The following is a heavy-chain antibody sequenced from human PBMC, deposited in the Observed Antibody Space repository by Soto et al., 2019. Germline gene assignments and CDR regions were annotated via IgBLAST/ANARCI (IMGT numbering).Heavy chain of an antibody. J-gene: IGHJ4*02. CDR2: ISDSGGST. D-gene: IGHD3-3*01. CDR3: AKTWSGAHFDY. V-gene: IGHV3-23*01. CDR1: GFTFSSYA. Sequence: EVQLLESGGGLVQPGGSLRLSCAASGFTFSSYAMSWVRQAPGKGPEWVSGISDSGGSTYYADSVKGRFTISRDNSKNTLCLQMNSLRAEDTAVYYCAKTWSGAHFDYWGQGTLVTVSS.